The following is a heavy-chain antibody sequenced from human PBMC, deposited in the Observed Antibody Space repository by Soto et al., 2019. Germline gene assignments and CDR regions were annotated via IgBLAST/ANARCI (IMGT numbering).Heavy chain of an antibody. CDR3: ASVADY. CDR1: GFTLTTYG. CDR2: ISQDGGRK. J-gene: IGHJ4*02. V-gene: IGHV3-30*03. Sequence: QVKLVESGGGVVQPGRSLRLSCEVSGFTLTTYGMHWVRQAPGKGLESVAFISQDGGRKYSADSVRGRVTISRDTSRNTLYLQKGSLRPEDTAVYYGASVADYWGQGTLVTVSS. D-gene: IGHD2-21*01.